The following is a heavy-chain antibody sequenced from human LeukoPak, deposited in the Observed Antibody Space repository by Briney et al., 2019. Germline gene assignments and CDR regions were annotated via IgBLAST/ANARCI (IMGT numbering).Heavy chain of an antibody. CDR1: GFTFSSYA. J-gene: IGHJ6*02. CDR2: ISGSGGST. Sequence: GGSLRLSCAASGFTFSSYAMSWVRQAPGKGLEWVSAISGSGGSTYYADSVKGRFTISRDNSKNTLYLKMNSLRAEDTAVNYCAKEHRWGSSDYYGMDVWGQGTTVTVSS. D-gene: IGHD6-6*01. V-gene: IGHV3-23*01. CDR3: AKEHRWGSSDYYGMDV.